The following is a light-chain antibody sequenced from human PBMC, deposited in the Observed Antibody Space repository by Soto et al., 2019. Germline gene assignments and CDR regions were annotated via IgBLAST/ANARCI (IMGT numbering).Light chain of an antibody. CDR2: WAS. CDR3: HQYHSTPWT. Sequence: DVVMTQSPDSLAVSLGERATIKCKSSQSVLHSPSNNNFLLWYQQKPGRPPKLLIHWASTRQSGVHDRFSGSGSGTDLTLTINNLQPEDVAVYYCHQYHSTPWTFGQGTRVEIK. V-gene: IGKV4-1*01. CDR1: QSVLHSPSNNNF. J-gene: IGKJ1*01.